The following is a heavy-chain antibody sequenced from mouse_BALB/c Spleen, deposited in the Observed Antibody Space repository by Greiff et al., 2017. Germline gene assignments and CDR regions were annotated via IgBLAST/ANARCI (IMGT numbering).Heavy chain of an antibody. CDR2: IYWDDDK. CDR3: ARRAGDLFAY. CDR1: GFSLSTSGMG. Sequence: QVTLKVCGPGILQPSQTLSLTCSFSGFSLSTSGMGVSWIRQPSGKGLEWLAHIYWDDDKRYNPSLKSRLTISKDTSRNQVFLKITSVDTADTATYYCARRAGDLFAYWGQGTLVTVSA. J-gene: IGHJ3*01. V-gene: IGHV8-12*01.